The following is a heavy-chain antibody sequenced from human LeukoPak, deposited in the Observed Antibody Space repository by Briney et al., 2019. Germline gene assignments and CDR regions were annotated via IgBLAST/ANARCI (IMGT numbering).Heavy chain of an antibody. V-gene: IGHV3-74*01. J-gene: IGHJ5*02. Sequence: GGSLRLSCAASGFTCSSFWTHWVRHAPAQGPVWVSGIKTDGSDTRYADSVKGRFTISRDNAKSTLYLQMNSLRAEDTAMYYCARDFKDVSPWGPGTLVTVSS. CDR1: GFTCSSFW. CDR3: ARDFKDVSP. CDR2: IKTDGSDT.